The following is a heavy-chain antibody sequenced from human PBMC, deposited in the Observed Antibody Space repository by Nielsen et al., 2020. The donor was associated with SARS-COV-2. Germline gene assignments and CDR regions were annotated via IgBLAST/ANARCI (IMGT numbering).Heavy chain of an antibody. CDR1: GFTFTSSA. J-gene: IGHJ4*02. Sequence: SVKVSCKASGFTFTSSAMQWVRQARGQRLEWIGWIVVGSGNTNYAQKFQERVTITRDMSTSTAYMELSSLRSEDTAVYYCVRGCGRSSCPYYLDNWGQGTLVTVSS. V-gene: IGHV1-58*02. D-gene: IGHD2-15*01. CDR2: IVVGSGNT. CDR3: VRGCGRSSCPYYLDN.